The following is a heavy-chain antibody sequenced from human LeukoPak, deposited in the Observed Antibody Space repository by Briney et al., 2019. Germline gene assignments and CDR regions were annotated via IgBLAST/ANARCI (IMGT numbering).Heavy chain of an antibody. Sequence: SETLSLTCAVYGGSFSGYYWSWIRQPPGKGLEWIWEINHSGSTNYNPSLKSRVTISVDTSKNQFSLKLSSVTAADTAVYYCASYTYYYGSGRPNWGQGTLVTVSS. CDR2: INHSGST. D-gene: IGHD3-10*01. CDR1: GGSFSGYY. J-gene: IGHJ4*02. V-gene: IGHV4-34*01. CDR3: ASYTYYYGSGRPN.